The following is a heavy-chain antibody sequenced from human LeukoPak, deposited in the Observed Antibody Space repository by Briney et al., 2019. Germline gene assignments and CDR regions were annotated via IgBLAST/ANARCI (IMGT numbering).Heavy chain of an antibody. V-gene: IGHV4-38-2*01. CDR1: GYSISSDYY. J-gene: IGHJ4*02. CDR3: ARKDWPNFDY. Sequence: SETLSLTCAVSGYSISSDYYWGWIRQPPGKGLEWIGSIYHSGSTYYNPSLKSRVTMSLDTSKNQFSLNLSSVTAADTAIYYCARKDWPNFDYWGQGTLVTVSS. D-gene: IGHD3/OR15-3a*01. CDR2: IYHSGST.